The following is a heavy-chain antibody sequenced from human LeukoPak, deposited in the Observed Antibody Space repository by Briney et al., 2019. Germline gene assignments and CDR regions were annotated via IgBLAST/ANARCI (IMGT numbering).Heavy chain of an antibody. Sequence: PGGSLRLSCAVSGLTFNNYAMSWVRQAPGKGLEWVSGISGRGASKYYADSVKGRFIISRDNSKKTLYLQMNSLRAEDTAVYYCAKDSRTYFYGSETFVLPKRPLGYFDYWGQGTLVTVSS. V-gene: IGHV3-23*01. CDR1: GLTFNNYA. CDR3: AKDSRTYFYGSETFVLPKRPLGYFDY. J-gene: IGHJ4*02. D-gene: IGHD3-10*01. CDR2: ISGRGASK.